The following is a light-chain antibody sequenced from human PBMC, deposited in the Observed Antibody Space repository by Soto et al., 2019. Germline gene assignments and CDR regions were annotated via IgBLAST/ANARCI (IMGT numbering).Light chain of an antibody. CDR1: QRVSSH. CDR2: DAS. CDR3: HQYNSWPPGT. J-gene: IGKJ2*01. Sequence: ETVMTQAPVNLSASPGDTATISCRSSQRVSSHLAWYQQKPGQATRLLISDASTRATGIPARFSGSGSGTEFTLTISSLQSEDFALYYCHQYNSWPPGTFGQGTKVDI. V-gene: IGKV3-15*01.